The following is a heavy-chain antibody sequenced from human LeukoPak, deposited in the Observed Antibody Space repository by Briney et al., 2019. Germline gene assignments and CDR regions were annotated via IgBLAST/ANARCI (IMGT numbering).Heavy chain of an antibody. V-gene: IGHV4-39*07. Sequence: SETLSLTCTVSGGSISTSNYYWGWIRQPPGKGLEWIGNIFYSGSTYYNPSLKSRVTMSVDTSRDQFSLKLRSVTAADTAVYYCARHGIGPYYYMDVWGKGTTVTISS. CDR2: IFYSGST. CDR1: GGSISTSNYY. J-gene: IGHJ6*03. D-gene: IGHD2-21*01. CDR3: ARHGIGPYYYMDV.